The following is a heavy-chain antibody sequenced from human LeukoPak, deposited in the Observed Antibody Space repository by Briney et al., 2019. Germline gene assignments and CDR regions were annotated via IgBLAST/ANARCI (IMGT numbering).Heavy chain of an antibody. CDR3: ARDDPRLTTMIVVAMPGGAFDI. CDR1: GASISSYY. D-gene: IGHD3-22*01. CDR2: ISSSGST. V-gene: IGHV4-59*12. Sequence: SETLSLTCSVSGASISSYYWTWFRQPPGKGLELIGYISSSGSTYYNPSLKSRVTMSVDTSKNQFSLKLSSVTAADTAVYYCARDDPRLTTMIVVAMPGGAFDIWGQGTMVTVSS. J-gene: IGHJ3*02.